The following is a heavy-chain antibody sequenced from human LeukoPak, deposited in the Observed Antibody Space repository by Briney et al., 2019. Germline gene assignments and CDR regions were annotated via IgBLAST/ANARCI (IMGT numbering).Heavy chain of an antibody. CDR2: ISGSGGTT. Sequence: GGSLRLSCAASGFTFNNYAMNWVRQAPGKGLEWVSVISGSGGTTYYADSVKGRFTISRDSSKNTLYLQMNSLRAEDTAVYYCARGGSRVTTINILDYWGQGALVTVSS. D-gene: IGHD5-24*01. CDR1: GFTFNNYA. J-gene: IGHJ4*02. V-gene: IGHV3-23*01. CDR3: ARGGSRVTTINILDY.